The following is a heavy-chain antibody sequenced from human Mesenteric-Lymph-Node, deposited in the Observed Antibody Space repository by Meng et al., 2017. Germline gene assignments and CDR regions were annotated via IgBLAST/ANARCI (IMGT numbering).Heavy chain of an antibody. CDR3: ASSDYYRSDY. D-gene: IGHD3-22*01. Sequence: QGQLQESGPGLVKPSGTLSLPCVVSGGSISSSNWWSWVRQPPGKGLEWIGETSHSGSTNYSPSLKSRVTISLDKSKNQLSLKLNSVTAADTAVYYCASSDYYRSDYWGQGTLVTVSS. V-gene: IGHV4-4*02. CDR1: GGSISSSNW. J-gene: IGHJ4*02. CDR2: TSHSGST.